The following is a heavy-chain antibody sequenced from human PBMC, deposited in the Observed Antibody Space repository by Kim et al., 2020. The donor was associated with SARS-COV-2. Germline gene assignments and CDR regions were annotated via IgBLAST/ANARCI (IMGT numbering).Heavy chain of an antibody. V-gene: IGHV6-1*01. J-gene: IGHJ4*02. CDR3: ARGVRGSGELLGY. Sequence: YAVSVKSRITINPDTSKNQFSLQLNSVTPEDTAVYYCARGVRGSGELLGYWGQGTLVTVSS. D-gene: IGHD1-26*01.